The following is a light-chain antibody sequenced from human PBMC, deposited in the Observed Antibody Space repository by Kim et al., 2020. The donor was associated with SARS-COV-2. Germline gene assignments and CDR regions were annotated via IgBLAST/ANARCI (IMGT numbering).Light chain of an antibody. J-gene: IGLJ2*01. CDR1: GSDVGGYNY. Sequence: QTVTITYTGTGSDVGGYNYVSWYQQHPGKAPKLMIYEVSKRPSGVPDRFSGSKSGNTASLTVSGLQAEDEADYYCSSYAGSNNFVVFGGGTQLTVL. V-gene: IGLV2-8*01. CDR3: SSYAGSNNFVV. CDR2: EVS.